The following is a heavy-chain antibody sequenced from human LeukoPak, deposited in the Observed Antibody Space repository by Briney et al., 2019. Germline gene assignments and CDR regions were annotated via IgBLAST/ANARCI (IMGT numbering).Heavy chain of an antibody. CDR3: ARVAQLGRYAFDI. Sequence: GGSLRLSCAASGSTFSSHWMSWVRQAPGKGLEWVANIKQDGTEKYYVDSVKGRFTVSRDNAKKSLYLQMNGLRAEDTAVYYCARVAQLGRYAFDIWGQGTMVTVSS. V-gene: IGHV3-7*01. D-gene: IGHD6-6*01. J-gene: IGHJ3*02. CDR1: GSTFSSHW. CDR2: IKQDGTEK.